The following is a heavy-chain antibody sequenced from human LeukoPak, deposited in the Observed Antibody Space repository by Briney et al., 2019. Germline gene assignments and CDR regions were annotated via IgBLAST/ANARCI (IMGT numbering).Heavy chain of an antibody. V-gene: IGHV4-38-2*01. D-gene: IGHD3-3*01. CDR2: TYHSGST. Sequence: SETLSLTCAVSGYSISSGYYWGWIRQPPGKGLEWIGSTYHSGSTYYNPSLKSRVTISVDTSKNQFSLKLSSVTAADTAVYYCARLCSFLEWLCPPFDYWGQGTLVTVSS. J-gene: IGHJ4*02. CDR3: ARLCSFLEWLCPPFDY. CDR1: GYSISSGYY.